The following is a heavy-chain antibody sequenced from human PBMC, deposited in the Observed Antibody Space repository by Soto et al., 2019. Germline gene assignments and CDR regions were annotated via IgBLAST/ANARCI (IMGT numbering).Heavy chain of an antibody. CDR2: ISGSGGST. Sequence: GGSLRLSCAASGFTFSSYAMSWVRQAPGKGLEWVSAISGSGGSTSYADSVKGRFTSSRGNSRNTLYLQMNSLRAEDTAVYYCARDLRSLWFGNYFDYWGRRTLFTVAS. D-gene: IGHD3-10*01. CDR1: GFTFSSYA. J-gene: IGHJ4*02. CDR3: ARDLRSLWFGNYFDY. V-gene: IGHV3-23*01.